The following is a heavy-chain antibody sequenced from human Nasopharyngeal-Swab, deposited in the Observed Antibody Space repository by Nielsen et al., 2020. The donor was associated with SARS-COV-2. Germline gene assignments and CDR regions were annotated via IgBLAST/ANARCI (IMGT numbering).Heavy chain of an antibody. J-gene: IGHJ6*02. Sequence: GGSLRLSCATSGFTFSSYGMHWVRQAPGKGLEWVAVISYDGSNKYCADSVKGRFTISRDNSKNTLYLQMNSLRAEDTAVYYCARDAVPGIAAAGHYYYYGMDVWGQGTTVTVSS. CDR2: ISYDGSNK. V-gene: IGHV3-30*03. CDR1: GFTFSSYG. D-gene: IGHD6-13*01. CDR3: ARDAVPGIAAAGHYYYYGMDV.